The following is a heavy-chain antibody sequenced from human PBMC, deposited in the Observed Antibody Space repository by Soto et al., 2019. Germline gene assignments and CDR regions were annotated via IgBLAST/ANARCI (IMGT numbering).Heavy chain of an antibody. CDR1: GFTFFNYA. Sequence: GGSLRLSCAASGFTFFNYAIIWVRQAPGRGLEWVLGISGSGDRTFYADSVKARLTISRDNSKATVSLQMNTLRAEDTAVYSCARMAPGGRNFWRNFFDNWGQRALITVSS. V-gene: IGHV3-23*01. CDR2: ISGSGDRT. CDR3: ARMAPGGRNFWRNFFDN. D-gene: IGHD3-3*01. J-gene: IGHJ4*02.